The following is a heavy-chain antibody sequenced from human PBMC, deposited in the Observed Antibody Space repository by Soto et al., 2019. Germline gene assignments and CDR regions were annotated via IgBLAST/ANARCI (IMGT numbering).Heavy chain of an antibody. D-gene: IGHD3-3*02. CDR2: IKSKSDGGTT. V-gene: IGHV3-15*01. CDR1: GFTFSNAL. CDR3: GTRPDVHFPDN. Sequence: EVQLEESGGGLVKPGGSLRLSCVASGFTFSNALMSWVRQAPGKGLEWVGRIKSKSDGGTTDYAAPVKGRFTISRDDSENTLYLQMSSLKTEDTAVYYCGTRPDVHFPDNWGQGTLVTVSS. J-gene: IGHJ4*02.